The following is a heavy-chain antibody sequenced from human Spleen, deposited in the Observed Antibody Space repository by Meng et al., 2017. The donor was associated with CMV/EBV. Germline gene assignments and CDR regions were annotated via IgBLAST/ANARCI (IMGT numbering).Heavy chain of an antibody. V-gene: IGHV1-69*02. CDR3: ARRGVATSHYYYYGMDV. Sequence: SVKVSCKASGGTFSSYTISWVRQAPGQGLEWMGRIIPILGIANYVQKFQGRVTITADKSTSTAYMELSSLRSEDTAVYYCARRGVATSHYYYYGMDVWGQGTTVTVSS. J-gene: IGHJ6*02. CDR2: IIPILGIA. CDR1: GGTFSSYT. D-gene: IGHD5-12*01.